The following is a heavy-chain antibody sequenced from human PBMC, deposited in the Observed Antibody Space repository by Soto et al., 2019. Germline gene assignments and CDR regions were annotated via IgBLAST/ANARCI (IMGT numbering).Heavy chain of an antibody. CDR1: GFTFSSYA. D-gene: IGHD1-26*01. V-gene: IGHV3-30-3*01. CDR3: ARTRVRGSYYDAFDI. Sequence: GGSLRLSCAASGFTFSSYAMHWVRQAPGKGLEWVAVISYDGSNKYYADSVKGRFTISRDNSKNTLYLQMNSLRAEDTAVYYCARTRVRGSYYDAFDIWGQGTMVTVSS. J-gene: IGHJ3*02. CDR2: ISYDGSNK.